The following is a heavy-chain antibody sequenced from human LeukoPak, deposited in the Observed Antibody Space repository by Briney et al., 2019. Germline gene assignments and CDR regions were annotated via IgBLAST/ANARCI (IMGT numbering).Heavy chain of an antibody. CDR1: GGSISSYY. CDR3: ARSDSSGYYSISYGMDV. CDR2: IYYSGST. D-gene: IGHD3-22*01. Sequence: SETLSLTCTVSGGSISSYYWSWIRQPPGKGLEWIGHIYYSGSTNYNPSLTSRVTISVDTSKNQFSLQLSSVTAADTAVYYCARSDSSGYYSISYGMDVWGQGTTVTVSS. J-gene: IGHJ6*02. V-gene: IGHV4-59*08.